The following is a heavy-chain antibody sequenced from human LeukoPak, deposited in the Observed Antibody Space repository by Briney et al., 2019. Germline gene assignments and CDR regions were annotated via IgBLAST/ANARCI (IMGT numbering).Heavy chain of an antibody. Sequence: SQTLSLTFAISGDSVSSNSAAWNWIRQSPSRGLEWLGRTYYRSKWYNDYAVSVKSRITINPDTSKNQFSLRLNSVTPEDTAVYYCARDMYYYDSSGYYPFDYWGQGTLVTVSS. CDR3: ARDMYYYDSSGYYPFDY. CDR1: GDSVSSNSAA. J-gene: IGHJ4*02. CDR2: TYYRSKWYN. V-gene: IGHV6-1*01. D-gene: IGHD3-22*01.